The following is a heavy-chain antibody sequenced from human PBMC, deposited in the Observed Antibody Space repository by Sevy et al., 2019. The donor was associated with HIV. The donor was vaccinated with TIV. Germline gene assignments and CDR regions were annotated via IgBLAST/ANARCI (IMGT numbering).Heavy chain of an antibody. Sequence: ASVKVSCKASGYTFITYYVHWVRQAPGQGLEWMGLIDPSGSTRYAQKFQGGVSMTGDTSTTTVYMELSSLTSEDTAVYYCARDRDLSGSYLEYYYYAMDVWGQGTTVTVSS. CDR2: IDPSGST. V-gene: IGHV1-46*01. CDR1: GYTFITYY. J-gene: IGHJ6*02. D-gene: IGHD1-26*01. CDR3: ARDRDLSGSYLEYYYYAMDV.